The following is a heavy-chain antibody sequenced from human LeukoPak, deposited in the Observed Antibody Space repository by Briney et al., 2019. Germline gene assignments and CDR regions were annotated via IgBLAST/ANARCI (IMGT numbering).Heavy chain of an antibody. J-gene: IGHJ4*02. CDR3: AREGDSSASDY. CDR1: GGSISSGDYY. CDR2: IYYSGST. D-gene: IGHD3-22*01. V-gene: IGHV4-61*08. Sequence: SETLSLTCTVSGGSISSGDYYWSWIRQPPGKGLEWIGYIYYSGSTYYNPSLKSRVTISVDTSKNQFSLKLSSVTAADTAVYYCAREGDSSASDYWGQGTLVTVSS.